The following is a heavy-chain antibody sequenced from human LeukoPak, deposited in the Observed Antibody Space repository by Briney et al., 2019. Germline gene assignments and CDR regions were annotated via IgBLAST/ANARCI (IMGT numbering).Heavy chain of an antibody. CDR1: GFTFRSNG. D-gene: IGHD6-6*01. CDR3: ARDLAAARLDF. J-gene: IGHJ4*02. Sequence: GGSLRLSCAASGFTFRSNGMHWVRQAPGKGLEWVAYILHDGSNKYYADSVRGRFTISRENSKNTLYLQMNSLRAEDTAVYYCARDLAAARLDFRGQGTLVTVSS. V-gene: IGHV3-30*02. CDR2: ILHDGSNK.